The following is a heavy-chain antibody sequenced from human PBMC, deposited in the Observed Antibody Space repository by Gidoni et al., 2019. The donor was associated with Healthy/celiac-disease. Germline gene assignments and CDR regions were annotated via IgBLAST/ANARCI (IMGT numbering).Heavy chain of an antibody. J-gene: IGHJ4*02. Sequence: QVQLQQWGAGLLKPSETLSLTCAVYGGSFSGYYWSWIRQPPGKGLEWIGEINHSGSTNYNPSLKSRVTISVDTSKNQFSLKLSSVTAADTAVYYCARGLYYYDSKGALDYWGQGTLVTVSS. CDR2: INHSGST. V-gene: IGHV4-34*01. D-gene: IGHD3-22*01. CDR3: ARGLYYYDSKGALDY. CDR1: GGSFSGYY.